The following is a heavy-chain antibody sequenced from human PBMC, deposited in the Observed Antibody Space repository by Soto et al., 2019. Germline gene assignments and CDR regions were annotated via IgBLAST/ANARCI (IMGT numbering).Heavy chain of an antibody. V-gene: IGHV3-23*01. J-gene: IGHJ6*02. CDR1: GLTFSSYT. CDR2: ISARGGST. Sequence: EVQLLESGGGLGQGGGSLRLSWAAAGLTFSSYTMNWVRQAPGKGLEWVSLISARGGSTYYADSVKGRFTISRDNSKNTLYLQMNSLRAEDTGVYYCARDPPNDKSQLDYGMDVWGQGTAVTVSS. D-gene: IGHD2-2*01. CDR3: ARDPPNDKSQLDYGMDV.